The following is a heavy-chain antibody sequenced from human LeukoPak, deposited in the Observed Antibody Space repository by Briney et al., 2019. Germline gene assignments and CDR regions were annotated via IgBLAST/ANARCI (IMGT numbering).Heavy chain of an antibody. J-gene: IGHJ4*02. CDR3: ARSKDILTGYCFDY. D-gene: IGHD3-9*01. CDR1: GGSISSYY. V-gene: IGHV4-59*01. Sequence: SETLSLTCTVSGGSISSYYWSWIRQPLGKGLEWIGYIYYSGSTNYNPSLKSRVTISVDTSKNQFSLKLSSVTAADTAVYYCARSKDILTGYCFDYWGQGTLVTVSS. CDR2: IYYSGST.